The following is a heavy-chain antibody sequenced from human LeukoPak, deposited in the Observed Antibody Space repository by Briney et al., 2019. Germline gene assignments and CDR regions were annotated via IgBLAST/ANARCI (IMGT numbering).Heavy chain of an antibody. CDR2: ISYDGSNK. D-gene: IGHD3-10*01. V-gene: IGHV3-30*18. CDR3: AKPPRGYYGSGSYYEPAGY. Sequence: GGSLRLSCAASGFTFSSYAMHWVRQAPGKGLEWVAVISYDGSNKYYADSVKGRFTISRDNSKNTLYLQMNSLRAEDTAVYYCAKPPRGYYGSGSYYEPAGYWGQGTLVTVSS. CDR1: GFTFSSYA. J-gene: IGHJ4*02.